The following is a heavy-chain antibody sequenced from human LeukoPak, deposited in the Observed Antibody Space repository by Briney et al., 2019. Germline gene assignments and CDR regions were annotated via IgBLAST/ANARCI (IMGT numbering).Heavy chain of an antibody. CDR1: GYTFTGYY. V-gene: IGHV1-46*01. D-gene: IGHD3-22*01. CDR3: ARGSPDRYYYDSSGSDY. Sequence: ASVKVSCKASGYTFTGYYMHWVRQAPGQGLEWMGIINPSGGSTSYAQKFQGRVTMTRDMSTSTVYMELSSLRSEDTAVYYCARGSPDRYYYDSSGSDYWGQGTLVTVSS. CDR2: INPSGGST. J-gene: IGHJ4*02.